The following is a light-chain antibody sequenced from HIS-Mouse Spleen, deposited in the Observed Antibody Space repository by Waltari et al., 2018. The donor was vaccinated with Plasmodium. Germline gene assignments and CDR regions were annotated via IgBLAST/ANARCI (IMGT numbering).Light chain of an antibody. CDR1: SRDVGSYNL. CDR3: CSYAGSSTYV. Sequence: QSALTQPASVAGSPGQSITIPCPGTSRDVGSYNLVPWYQQHPGKAPQLMIYEGSKRPSGVSNRFSGSKSGNTASLTISGLQAEDEADYYCCSYAGSSTYVFGTGTKVTVL. CDR2: EGS. J-gene: IGLJ1*01. V-gene: IGLV2-23*01.